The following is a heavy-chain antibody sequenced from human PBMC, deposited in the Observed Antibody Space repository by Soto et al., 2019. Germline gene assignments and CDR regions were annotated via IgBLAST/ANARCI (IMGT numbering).Heavy chain of an antibody. V-gene: IGHV3-11*01. D-gene: IGHD6-13*01. CDR2: ISSSGSTI. CDR1: GFTFSDYY. CDR3: ARDRHSSSWYYEYNWFDP. Sequence: GSLRLSCAASGFTFSDYYMSWIRQAPGKGLEWVSYISSSGSTIYYADSVKGRFTISRDNAKNSLYLQMNSLRAEDTAVYYCARDRHSSSWYYEYNWFDPWGQGTLVTVSS. J-gene: IGHJ5*02.